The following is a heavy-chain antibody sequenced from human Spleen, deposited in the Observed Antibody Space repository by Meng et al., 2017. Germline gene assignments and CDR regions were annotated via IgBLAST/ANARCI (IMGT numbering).Heavy chain of an antibody. CDR1: GYTFTGQY. D-gene: IGHD2-15*01. J-gene: IGHJ1*01. Sequence: ASVKVSCKASGYTFTGQYVHWVRQAPGQGLEWMGRINPNSGGANYAQKFQGRITMTRDTSISTVYMELSRLRSDDTAVFYCARVALVADTDVDYVQHWGQGTLVTVSS. V-gene: IGHV1-2*06. CDR3: ARVALVADTDVDYVQH. CDR2: INPNSGGA.